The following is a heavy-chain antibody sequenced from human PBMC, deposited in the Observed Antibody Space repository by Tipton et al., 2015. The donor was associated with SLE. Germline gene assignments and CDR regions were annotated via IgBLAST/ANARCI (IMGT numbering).Heavy chain of an antibody. CDR2: IYTSGST. V-gene: IGHV4-39*07. CDR1: GGSISSSSYY. J-gene: IGHJ1*01. D-gene: IGHD2-15*01. Sequence: GLVKPSETLSLTCTVSGGSISSSSYYWGWIRQPPGKGLEWIGSIYTSGSTNYNPSLKSRVTMSVDTSKNQFSLKLSSVTAADTAVYYCARDGGYFQHWGQGTLVTVSS. CDR3: ARDGGYFQH.